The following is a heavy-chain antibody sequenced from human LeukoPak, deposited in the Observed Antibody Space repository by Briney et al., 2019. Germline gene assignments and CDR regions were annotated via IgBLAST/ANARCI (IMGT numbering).Heavy chain of an antibody. D-gene: IGHD6-13*01. CDR2: VSGSGGTT. CDR3: AKEHGGSSWYEDAFDI. J-gene: IGHJ3*02. V-gene: IGHV3-23*01. CDR1: GFTFSSYG. Sequence: GGSLRLSCAASGFTFSSYGMSWVRQAPGKGLEWVSAVSGSGGTTDYADSVKGRFTISRDNSKNTLYLQMNSLRAEDTAVYYCAKEHGGSSWYEDAFDIWGQGTMVTVSS.